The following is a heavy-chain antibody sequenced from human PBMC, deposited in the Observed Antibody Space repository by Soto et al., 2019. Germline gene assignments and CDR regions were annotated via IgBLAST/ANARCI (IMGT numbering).Heavy chain of an antibody. V-gene: IGHV4-39*01. CDR3: ARNGVGYGFDI. D-gene: IGHD5-18*01. J-gene: IGHJ3*02. Sequence: SETLSLTCTVSGGSISNSSFYWGWIRQPPGKGLEWVGSICPSGSTNYNASFKSRVAISVDTSKNEFSLKVRSVTAADTAVYLCARNGVGYGFDIWGLGTMVTVSS. CDR2: ICPSGST. CDR1: GGSISNSSFY.